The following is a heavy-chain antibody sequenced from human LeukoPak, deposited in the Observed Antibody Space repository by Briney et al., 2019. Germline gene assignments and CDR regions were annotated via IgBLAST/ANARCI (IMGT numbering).Heavy chain of an antibody. CDR3: ARWGGGFDY. CDR1: GFTFSRYT. CDR2: ISSSGYYI. Sequence: GGSLRLSCAASGFTFSRYTMNWVRQSPGKGLEWVSSISSSGYYIYYADSVKGRFTISRDNAKNSLYLQMNSLRAEDTAVYYCARWGGGFDYWGQGTLVTVSS. D-gene: IGHD3-16*01. V-gene: IGHV3-21*01. J-gene: IGHJ4*02.